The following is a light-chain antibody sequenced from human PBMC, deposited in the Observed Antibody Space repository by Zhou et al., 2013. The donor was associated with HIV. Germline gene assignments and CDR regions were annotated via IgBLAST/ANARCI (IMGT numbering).Light chain of an antibody. V-gene: IGKV3-20*01. CDR1: QSINSRY. CDR3: QQYGSSPVT. Sequence: ENVLTQSPGTLSLSPGERATLSCRASQSINSRYLAWYQQKPGQAPRLLIYGVSSRATGIADRFSGSGSGTDFTLTISRLEPEDLAVYYCQQYGSSPVTFG. CDR2: GVS. J-gene: IGKJ3*01.